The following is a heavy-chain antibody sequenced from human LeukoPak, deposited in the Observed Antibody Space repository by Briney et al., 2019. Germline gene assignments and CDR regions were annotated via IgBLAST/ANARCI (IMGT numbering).Heavy chain of an antibody. CDR2: IYYSGTT. V-gene: IGHV4-39*01. J-gene: IGHJ4*02. CDR3: ARPPSGRSYDGYFDY. CDR1: GGSISGSSYY. D-gene: IGHD2-15*01. Sequence: SETLSLTCTVSGGSISGSSYYWGWIRQPPGKGLEWIGTIYYSGTTYYNPSLKSRVTISVDTSKNQFSLKLSSVTAADTAVYYCARPPSGRSYDGYFDYWGQGTLVTVSS.